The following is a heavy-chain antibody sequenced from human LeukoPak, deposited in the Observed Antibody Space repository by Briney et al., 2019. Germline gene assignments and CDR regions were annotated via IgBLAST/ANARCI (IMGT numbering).Heavy chain of an antibody. V-gene: IGHV4-30-4*01. CDR3: ARDGGGYSYGGFDY. J-gene: IGHJ4*02. CDR1: TFSNYW. CDR2: IYYSGST. D-gene: IGHD5-18*01. Sequence: TFSNYWMSWVRQAPGKGLEWIGYIYYSGSTYYNPSLKSRVTISVDTSKNQFSLKLSSVTAADTAVYYCARDGGGYSYGGFDYWGQGTLVTVSS.